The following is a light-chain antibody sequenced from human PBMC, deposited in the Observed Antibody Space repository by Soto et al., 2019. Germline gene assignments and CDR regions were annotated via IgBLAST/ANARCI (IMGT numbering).Light chain of an antibody. J-gene: IGLJ3*02. V-gene: IGLV4-69*01. Sequence: QLVLTQSPSASASLGASVKLTCTLSSGHSSYAIAWHQQQPEKGPRYLMKLNSDGSHSQGDGIPDRFSGSSSGAERYLTISSLQSEDAADYYCQTWGTGVWVFGGGTKLTVL. CDR3: QTWGTGVWV. CDR1: SGHSSYA. CDR2: LNSDGSH.